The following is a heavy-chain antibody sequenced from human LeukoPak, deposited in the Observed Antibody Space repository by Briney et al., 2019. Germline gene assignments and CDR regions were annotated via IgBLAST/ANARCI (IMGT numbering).Heavy chain of an antibody. V-gene: IGHV1-2*02. CDR2: INPNSGGT. Sequence: ASVKVSCKASGYTFTGYYMHWVRQAPGQGLEWMGWINPNSGGTNYAQKFQGRVTMTRDTSISTAYMELSRLRSDETAVYYCARDRGDSSSWPYFDYWGQGTLVTVSS. CDR3: ARDRGDSSSWPYFDY. CDR1: GYTFTGYY. D-gene: IGHD6-13*01. J-gene: IGHJ4*02.